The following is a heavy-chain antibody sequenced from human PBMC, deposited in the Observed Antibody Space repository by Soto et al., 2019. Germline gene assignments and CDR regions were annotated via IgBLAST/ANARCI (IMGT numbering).Heavy chain of an antibody. Sequence: PGGSLKISCKGSGYSFTSYWIGWVRQMPGKGLEWMGIIYPGDSDTRYSPSFQGQVTISADKSISTAYLQWSSLKASDTAMYYCARRRIPYDGSGPDAFDIWGQGTMVTVS. J-gene: IGHJ3*02. CDR1: GYSFTSYW. CDR3: ARRRIPYDGSGPDAFDI. D-gene: IGHD3-22*01. V-gene: IGHV5-51*01. CDR2: IYPGDSDT.